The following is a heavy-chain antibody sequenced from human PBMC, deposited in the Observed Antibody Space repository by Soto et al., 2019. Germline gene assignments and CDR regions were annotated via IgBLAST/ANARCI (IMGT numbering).Heavy chain of an antibody. CDR1: GFTFSSYS. D-gene: IGHD2-15*01. CDR3: AAETYCSGGSCSSGY. V-gene: IGHV3-21*01. Sequence: EVQLVESGGGLVKPGGSLRLSCAASGFTFSSYSMNWVRQAPGKGLEWVSSISSSSNYIYYADSVKGRFTISRDNAKNSLYLQMNSLRAEDTAVYYCAAETYCSGGSCSSGYWGQGTLVTVSS. CDR2: ISSSSNYI. J-gene: IGHJ4*02.